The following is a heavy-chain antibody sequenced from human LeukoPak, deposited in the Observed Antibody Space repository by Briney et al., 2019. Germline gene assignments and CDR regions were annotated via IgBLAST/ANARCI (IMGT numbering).Heavy chain of an antibody. J-gene: IGHJ5*02. D-gene: IGHD3-9*01. CDR2: VYSSGST. CDR1: GVSLSSHY. V-gene: IGHV4-4*07. CDR3: ARDPISYDPLTGYELWGWFDP. Sequence: PSETLSLTCTVSGVSLSSHYWSWIPQPAGNRLEWMGRVYSSGSTKYNPTLQSRVTISVDKSTNQLSLRLNSVTAADTAVYYCARDPISYDPLTGYELWGWFDPWGQGTLVTVSS.